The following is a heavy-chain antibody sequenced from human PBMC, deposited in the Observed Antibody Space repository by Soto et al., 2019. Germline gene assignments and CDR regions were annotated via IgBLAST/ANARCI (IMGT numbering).Heavy chain of an antibody. J-gene: IGHJ4*02. CDR1: GASVSSAEHY. Sequence: QVQLQESGPGLVKASQTLSLTCTLSGASVSSAEHYWSWIRQPPGKGLVWSGYTYYSGGSYYNASLQRRVSISVDTSQNQFSLKLTSVTAADTAVYYCARLIGYDPAGAADKWGPGILVSVSP. CDR2: TYYSGGS. CDR3: ARLIGYDPAGAADK. V-gene: IGHV4-30-4*01. D-gene: IGHD5-12*01.